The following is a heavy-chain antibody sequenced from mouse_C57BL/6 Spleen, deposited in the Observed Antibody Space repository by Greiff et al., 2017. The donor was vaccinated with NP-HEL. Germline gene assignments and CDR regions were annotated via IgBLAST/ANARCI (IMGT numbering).Heavy chain of an antibody. Sequence: VQLQQSGAELVKPGASVKISCKASGYAFSSYWMNWVKQRPGKGLEWIGQIYSGDGDTYYNGKFQGKTTLTADNSSIPAYMQLSSLTSEDSAVYFGARSPNWDAWFANRGQGTLVTVSA. J-gene: IGHJ3*01. CDR3: ARSPNWDAWFAN. D-gene: IGHD4-1*01. V-gene: IGHV1-80*01. CDR1: GYAFSSYW. CDR2: IYSGDGDT.